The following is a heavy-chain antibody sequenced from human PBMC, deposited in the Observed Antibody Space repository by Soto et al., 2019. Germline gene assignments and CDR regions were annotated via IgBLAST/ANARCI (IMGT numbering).Heavy chain of an antibody. CDR2: ISYDGSNK. CDR1: GFTFSSYA. D-gene: IGHD2-15*01. V-gene: IGHV3-30-3*01. J-gene: IGHJ4*02. Sequence: GGSLRLSCAASGFTFSSYAMHWVRQAPGKGLEWVAVISYDGSNKYYADSVKGRFTISRYNSKNTLYLQMNSLRAEDTAVYYCAREGTVVTGPFDYWGQGTLVTVSS. CDR3: AREGTVVTGPFDY.